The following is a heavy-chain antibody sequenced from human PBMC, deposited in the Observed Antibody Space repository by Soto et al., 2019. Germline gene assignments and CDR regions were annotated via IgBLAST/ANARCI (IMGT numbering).Heavy chain of an antibody. D-gene: IGHD3-10*01. J-gene: IGHJ4*02. Sequence: QVHLQESGPGLVKPSETLSLRCTVSGVSIRSYFWSWIRQPPGKGLEWIGYTYYTADSKYSPSLESRATISADPSKKQFPLSLSRVSAADTALYFCAGSKNRGEGFDYWGQGALVTVSS. V-gene: IGHV4-59*01. CDR2: TYYTADS. CDR3: AGSKNRGEGFDY. CDR1: GVSIRSYF.